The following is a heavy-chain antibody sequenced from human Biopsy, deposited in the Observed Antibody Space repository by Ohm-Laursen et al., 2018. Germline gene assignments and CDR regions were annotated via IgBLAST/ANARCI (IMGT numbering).Heavy chain of an antibody. CDR2: IDGSGSST. CDR1: GFTFSSYG. V-gene: IGHV3-NL1*01. J-gene: IGHJ4*02. CDR3: AEGDWIYYFDY. Sequence: GSLRLSCSASGFTFSSYGMHWVRQAPGKGLEWVSGIDGSGSSTYYADSVKGRFTIPRDNSKNTLYLQMNSLRAEDTAVYYCAEGDWIYYFDYWGQGTLVTVSS. D-gene: IGHD2-21*02.